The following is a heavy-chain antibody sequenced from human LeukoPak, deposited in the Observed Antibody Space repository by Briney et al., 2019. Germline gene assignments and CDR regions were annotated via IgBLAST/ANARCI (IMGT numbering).Heavy chain of an antibody. D-gene: IGHD3-10*01. CDR1: GFTVSSNY. CDR3: ASVVRGVEGYFDY. Sequence: PGGSLRLSCAASGFTVSSNYMSWVRQAPGKGLEWVSVIYSGGSTYYADSVKGRFTISRDNSKNTLYLQMNSLRAEDTAVYYCASVVRGVEGYFDYWAREPWSPSPQ. V-gene: IGHV3-53*01. CDR2: IYSGGST. J-gene: IGHJ4*02.